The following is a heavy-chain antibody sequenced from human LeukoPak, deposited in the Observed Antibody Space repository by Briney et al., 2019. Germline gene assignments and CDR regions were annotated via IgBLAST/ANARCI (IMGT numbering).Heavy chain of an antibody. CDR1: GHTFTASY. CDR3: ARDNSIADRGWWFDP. D-gene: IGHD4-23*01. J-gene: IGHJ5*02. V-gene: IGHV1-2*02. CDR2: INPNSGDT. Sequence: ASVKVSCKASGHTFTASYVHWVRQAPGQGLEWMGRINPNSGDTNYAQKFQGRVTMTRDTSINTTYMELSRLRSDDTAEYYCARDNSIADRGWWFDPWGQGTLVTVSS.